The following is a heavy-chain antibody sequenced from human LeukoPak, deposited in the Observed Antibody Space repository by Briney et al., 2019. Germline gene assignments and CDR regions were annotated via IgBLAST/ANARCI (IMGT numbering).Heavy chain of an antibody. V-gene: IGHV4-30-4*08. D-gene: IGHD3-3*01. Sequence: PSETPSLTCTVSGGSISSGDYYWSWIRQPPGKGLEWIGYIYYSGSTYYNPSLKSRVTISVDTSKNQFSLKLSSVTAADTAVYYCAMSIRFLEWLLNYWGQGTLVTVSS. CDR3: AMSIRFLEWLLNY. CDR2: IYYSGST. J-gene: IGHJ4*02. CDR1: GGSISSGDYY.